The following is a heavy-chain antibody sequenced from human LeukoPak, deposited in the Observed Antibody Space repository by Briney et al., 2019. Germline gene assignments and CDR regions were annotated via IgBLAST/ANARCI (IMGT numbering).Heavy chain of an antibody. CDR3: ARDAVLGACSGGSCYSEDYYYGMDV. D-gene: IGHD2-15*01. J-gene: IGHJ6*02. V-gene: IGHV3-21*01. Sequence: PGGSLRLSCAASGFTLRSYTMNWVRQAPGKGLEWVSSIGISSNKIYYADSVKGRFIISRDNAKNSLYLQMNSLRAEDTAVYYCARDAVLGACSGGSCYSEDYYYGMDVWGQGTTVTVSS. CDR1: GFTLRSYT. CDR2: IGISSNKI.